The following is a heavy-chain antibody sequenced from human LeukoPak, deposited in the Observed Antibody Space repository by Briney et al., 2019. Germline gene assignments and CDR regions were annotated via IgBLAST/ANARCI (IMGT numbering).Heavy chain of an antibody. CDR3: ARELPTFIAADGPDHGMDV. J-gene: IGHJ6*02. CDR1: GYTFTGYY. V-gene: IGHV1-2*02. D-gene: IGHD6-13*01. CDR2: INPNSGGT. Sequence: GASVKVSCKASGYTFTGYYMHWVRQAPGQGLEWMGWINPNSGGTNYAQKFQGRVTMTRDTSISTAYMELSRLRSDDTAVYYCARELPTFIAADGPDHGMDVWGQGTTVTVSS.